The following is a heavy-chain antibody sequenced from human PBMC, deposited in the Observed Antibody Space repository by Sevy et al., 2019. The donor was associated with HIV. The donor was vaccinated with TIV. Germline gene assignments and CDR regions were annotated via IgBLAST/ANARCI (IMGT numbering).Heavy chain of an antibody. J-gene: IGHJ4*02. V-gene: IGHV3-7*01. CDR3: VRAIAADGSF. Sequence: GGSLRLSCAASGFSLNSYWMSWVRQAPGKGLEWVANIKQDGSVKYYVDSVKGRFTISRDNARNLLYLQMNSLRAEDTALYYCVRAIAADGSFWGQGTLGTVSS. CDR2: IKQDGSVK. CDR1: GFSLNSYW. D-gene: IGHD6-13*01.